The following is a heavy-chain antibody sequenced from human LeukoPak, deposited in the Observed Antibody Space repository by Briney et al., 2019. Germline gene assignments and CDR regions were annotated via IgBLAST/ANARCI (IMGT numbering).Heavy chain of an antibody. CDR3: ARDYQPGSGYYYWAFDI. Sequence: PSETLSLTCTVSGGSISSGSYYWSWIRQPAGKGLEWIGRIYTSGSTNYNPSLKSRVTISVDTSKNQFSLKLSSVTAADTAVYYCARDYQPGSGYYYWAFDIWGQGTMVTVSS. CDR2: IYTSGST. J-gene: IGHJ3*02. V-gene: IGHV4-61*02. CDR1: GGSISSGSYY. D-gene: IGHD3-22*01.